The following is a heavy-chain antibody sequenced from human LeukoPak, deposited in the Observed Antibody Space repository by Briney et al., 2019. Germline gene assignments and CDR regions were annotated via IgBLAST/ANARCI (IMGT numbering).Heavy chain of an antibody. Sequence: GGSLRLSCAASGFTLSSYAMSWVRQAPGKGLEWVSAISGSGGSTYYADSVKGRFTISRDNSKNTLYLQMNSLRAEDTAVYYCAKGYSGSYSYYFDYWGQGTLVAVSS. D-gene: IGHD1-26*01. CDR2: ISGSGGST. J-gene: IGHJ4*02. V-gene: IGHV3-23*01. CDR3: AKGYSGSYSYYFDY. CDR1: GFTLSSYA.